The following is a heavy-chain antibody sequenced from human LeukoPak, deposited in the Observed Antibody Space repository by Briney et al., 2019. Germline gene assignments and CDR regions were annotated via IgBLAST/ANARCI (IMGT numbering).Heavy chain of an antibody. J-gene: IGHJ4*02. CDR2: ISSSGSI. V-gene: IGHV3-48*02. CDR1: GFTFSSYG. CDR3: ARRFDS. Sequence: PGGSLRLSCVASGFTFSSYGMNWVRQAPGKGLEWVSYISSSGSIYYADSVKGRLTISRDNAKNSLYLQMNSLRDEDTAVYYCARRFDSWGQGTLVTVSS.